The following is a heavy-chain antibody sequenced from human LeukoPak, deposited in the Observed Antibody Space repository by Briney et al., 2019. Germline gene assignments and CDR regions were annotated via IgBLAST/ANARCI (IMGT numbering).Heavy chain of an antibody. J-gene: IGHJ1*01. V-gene: IGHV4-4*07. CDR1: GGSISNYY. D-gene: IGHD2-15*01. Sequence: PSETLSLTCSVSGGSISNYYWNWIRQPAGKGLEWIGHIYTSGTTNRNPSLKSRVTLSLDTSKSQFSLKLSSVTAADTAVYYCASCSGGTCYDFQHWGQGTLVTVSS. CDR2: IYTSGTT. CDR3: ASCSGGTCYDFQH.